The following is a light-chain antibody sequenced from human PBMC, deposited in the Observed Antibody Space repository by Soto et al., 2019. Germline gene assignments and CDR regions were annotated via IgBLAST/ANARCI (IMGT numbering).Light chain of an antibody. J-gene: IGKJ1*01. CDR3: QQYGSSGT. Sequence: IVLTQAPATLSVSPGKRATLSCRASQSVSSNLAWYQQHPGQAPGLLIYGAPSRATGIPDRFSGSGSGTDFTLAISRLEPEDFAVYYCQQYGSSGTFGQGTKVDI. CDR2: GAP. V-gene: IGKV3-20*01. CDR1: QSVSSN.